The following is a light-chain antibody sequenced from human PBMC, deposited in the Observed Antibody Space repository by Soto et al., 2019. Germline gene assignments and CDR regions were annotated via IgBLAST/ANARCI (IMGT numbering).Light chain of an antibody. CDR3: ISYTGSSTLVV. CDR2: DVS. J-gene: IGLJ2*01. CDR1: SSDVGGYNY. V-gene: IGLV2-14*03. Sequence: QSVLTQPASVSGSPGQSITISCTGTSSDVGGYNYVSWYQQHPGKAPKLMIYDVSNRPSGVSNRFSGSKSGNMASLTISGLQAEDEADYYCISYTGSSTLVVFGGGTKLTVL.